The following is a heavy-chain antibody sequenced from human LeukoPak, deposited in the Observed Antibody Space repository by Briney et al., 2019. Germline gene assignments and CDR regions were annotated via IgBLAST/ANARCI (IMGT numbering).Heavy chain of an antibody. J-gene: IGHJ4*02. D-gene: IGHD1-26*01. CDR3: ARDRIVGASRGFDY. CDR1: GGSISSYY. Sequence: SETLSLTCTVSGGSISSYYWSWIRQPPGKGLEWIGYIYYSGSTNYNPSLKSRVTISVDTSKNQFSLKLSSVAAADTAVYYCARDRIVGASRGFDYWGQGTLVTVSS. V-gene: IGHV4-59*12. CDR2: IYYSGST.